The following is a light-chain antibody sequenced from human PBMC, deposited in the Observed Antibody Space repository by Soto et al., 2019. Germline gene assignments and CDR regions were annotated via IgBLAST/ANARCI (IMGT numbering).Light chain of an antibody. CDR1: EGVASNY. J-gene: IGKJ5*01. Sequence: EILLTQSPGTLSLSPGERATVSCRSGEGVASNYLAWYQQKPGQAPRLLVYGASSRATGIPDRFSGSGSGTDFTLTISSLQPEDFATYYCLQDDTYPITFGQGTRLEIK. CDR3: LQDDTYPIT. CDR2: GAS. V-gene: IGKV3-20*01.